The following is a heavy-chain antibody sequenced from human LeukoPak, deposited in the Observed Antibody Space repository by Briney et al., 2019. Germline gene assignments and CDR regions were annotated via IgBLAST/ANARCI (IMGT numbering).Heavy chain of an antibody. J-gene: IGHJ4*02. CDR2: INHSGST. V-gene: IGHV4-34*01. CDR3: ARGRDLWNGGDY. CDR1: GGSFSGYY. Sequence: SETLSLTCAVYGGSFSGYYWSWIRQPPGKGLEWIGEINHSGSTNYNPSLKSRVTISVDTSKNQFSLKLSSVTAADTAVYYCARGRDLWNGGDYWGQGTLVTVSS. D-gene: IGHD1-1*01.